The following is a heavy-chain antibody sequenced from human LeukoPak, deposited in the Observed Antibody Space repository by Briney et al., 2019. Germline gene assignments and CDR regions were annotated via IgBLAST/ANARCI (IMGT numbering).Heavy chain of an antibody. CDR1: GGSISNYY. D-gene: IGHD6-19*01. Sequence: SETLSLTCTVSGGSISNYYWSWIRQSPGKGLDWIGYVYYSGSTTYNPSLKSRVAISVHTSKNQFSLRLNSVTAADTAVYYCAREGTRSGWGDTFDYWGQGTLVTVSS. J-gene: IGHJ4*02. CDR2: VYYSGST. CDR3: AREGTRSGWGDTFDY. V-gene: IGHV4-59*01.